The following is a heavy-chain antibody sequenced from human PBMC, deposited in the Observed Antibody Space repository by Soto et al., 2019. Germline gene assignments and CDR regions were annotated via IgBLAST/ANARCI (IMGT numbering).Heavy chain of an antibody. CDR1: GYTFTSYD. CDR2: MNPNSGNT. V-gene: IGHV1-8*01. J-gene: IGHJ4*02. Sequence: QVQLVQSGAEVKKPGASVKVSCKASGYTFTSYDINWVRQATGQGLEWMGWMNPNSGNTGYAQKFQGRVTMTRNTSISTAYIELSSLRSEDTAVYYCARADCISTSCYDYFDYWGQGTLVTVSS. D-gene: IGHD2-2*01. CDR3: ARADCISTSCYDYFDY.